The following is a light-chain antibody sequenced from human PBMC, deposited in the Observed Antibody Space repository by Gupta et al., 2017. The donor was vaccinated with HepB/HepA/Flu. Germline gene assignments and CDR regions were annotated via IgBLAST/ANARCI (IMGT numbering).Light chain of an antibody. CDR1: QSVSSSY. J-gene: IGKJ3*01. V-gene: IGKV3-20*01. Sequence: EIVLTQSPGTLSLSPGERATLSCRASQSVSSSYLAWYQQKPGQAPRLLIYGASSRATGIPDRFSGSGSGTDFTLTISRLEPEDFAVYYCQLYGSSHPTFGPGTKVDIK. CDR2: GAS. CDR3: QLYGSSHPT.